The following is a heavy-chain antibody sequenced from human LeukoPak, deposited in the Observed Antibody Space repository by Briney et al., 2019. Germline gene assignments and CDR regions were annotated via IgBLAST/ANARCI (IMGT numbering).Heavy chain of an antibody. J-gene: IGHJ3*02. Sequence: GASVKVSCKATGYTFTSYYMHWVRQAPGQGLEWMGIINPSGGSTYYAQKFQGRVTMTRDTSTSTVYMELSSLRSDDTAVYYCARDRSGYYLDAFDIWGQGTMVTVSS. CDR2: INPSGGST. D-gene: IGHD3-3*01. V-gene: IGHV1-46*01. CDR3: ARDRSGYYLDAFDI. CDR1: GYTFTSYY.